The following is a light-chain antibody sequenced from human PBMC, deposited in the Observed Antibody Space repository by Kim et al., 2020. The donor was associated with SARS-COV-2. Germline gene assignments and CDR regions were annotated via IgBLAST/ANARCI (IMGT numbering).Light chain of an antibody. CDR2: GKN. CDR3: NSRDSNDNVV. J-gene: IGLJ2*01. V-gene: IGLV3-19*01. CDR1: SLRSYY. Sequence: SSELTQDPAVSVALGQTVRITCQGDSLRSYYATWYQQKPGQAPILVIYGKNNRLSGIPDRFSGSSSANTASLTTTGTQAGDEADYYCNSRDSNDNVVFGG.